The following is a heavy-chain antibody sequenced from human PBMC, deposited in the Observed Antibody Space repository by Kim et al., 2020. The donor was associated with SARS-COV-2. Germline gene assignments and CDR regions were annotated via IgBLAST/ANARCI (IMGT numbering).Heavy chain of an antibody. D-gene: IGHD3-16*01. CDR1: GGSISSGGYS. J-gene: IGHJ4*02. CDR2: IYHSGST. CDR3: ARAERGGGAAQPPHFDY. Sequence: SETLSLTCAVSGGSISSGGYSWSWIRQPPGKGLEWIGYIYHSGSTYYNPSLKSRVTISVDRSKNQFSLKLSSVTAADTAVYYCARAERGGGAAQPPHFDYWGQGTLVTVSS. V-gene: IGHV4-30-2*01.